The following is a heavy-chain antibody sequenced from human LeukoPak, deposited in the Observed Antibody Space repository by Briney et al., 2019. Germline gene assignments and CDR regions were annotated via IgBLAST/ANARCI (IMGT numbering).Heavy chain of an antibody. V-gene: IGHV3-48*01. J-gene: IGHJ4*02. CDR3: ATHDSSAWYVY. Sequence: PGGSLRLSCAASGFTFSTSSMNWVRQAPGKGLEWVSYIRSTSTTIYYADSVKGRFTISRDNSKNTLYLQMNSLRAEDTAVYYCATHDSSAWYVYWGQGTLVTVSS. CDR1: GFTFSTSS. D-gene: IGHD6-19*01. CDR2: IRSTSTTI.